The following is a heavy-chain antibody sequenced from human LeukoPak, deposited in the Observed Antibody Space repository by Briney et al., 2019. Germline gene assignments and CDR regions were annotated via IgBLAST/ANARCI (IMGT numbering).Heavy chain of an antibody. D-gene: IGHD5-18*01. CDR1: GFTFSSYA. Sequence: GGSLRLSCAASGFTFSSYAMSWVRQAPGKGLEWVSAISGSGGSTYYADSVKGRFTISRDNSKNTLYLQMNSLRAGDTAVYYCARAARGYSYGSFDYWGQGTLVTVSS. J-gene: IGHJ4*02. CDR3: ARAARGYSYGSFDY. CDR2: ISGSGGST. V-gene: IGHV3-23*01.